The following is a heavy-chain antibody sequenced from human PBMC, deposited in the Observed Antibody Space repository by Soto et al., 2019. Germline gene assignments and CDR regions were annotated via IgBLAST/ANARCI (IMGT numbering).Heavy chain of an antibody. CDR2: IYSSEST. D-gene: IGHD6-13*01. J-gene: IGHJ2*01. V-gene: IGHV4-31*02. Sequence: PGKGLEWIEYIYSSESTYYTPSLKSRVTISVDTSKNQFSLKLSSGTAADTAVYYCACFFFRAGDGRRGPCTVSAFLLNRSSDL. CDR3: ACFFFRAGDGRRGPCTVSAFLLNRSSDL.